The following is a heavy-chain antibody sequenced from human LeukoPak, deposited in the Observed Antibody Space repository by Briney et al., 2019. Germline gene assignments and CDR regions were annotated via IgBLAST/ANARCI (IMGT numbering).Heavy chain of an antibody. Sequence: GGSLRLSCAASGFTFSSYAMSWVRQAPGKGLEWVSAISGSGGSTYYADSVKGRFTISRDNSKNTLYLQMNSLRAEDTAVYYCARSNGDCSGGSCSPGPYFYYGMDVWGKGTTVTVSS. V-gene: IGHV3-23*01. CDR1: GFTFSSYA. CDR2: ISGSGGST. CDR3: ARSNGDCSGGSCSPGPYFYYGMDV. D-gene: IGHD2-15*01. J-gene: IGHJ6*04.